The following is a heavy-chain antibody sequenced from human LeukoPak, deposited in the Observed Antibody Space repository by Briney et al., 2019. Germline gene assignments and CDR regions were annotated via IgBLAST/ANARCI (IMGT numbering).Heavy chain of an antibody. CDR2: VSGGGGST. D-gene: IGHD5-24*01. CDR1: GFTFSSCA. Sequence: GASLTLSCAASGFTFSSCAMNWVRQAPGKGLEWVSTVSGGGGSTYYADSVKGRFTISRDNSKNTVHLHMSSLRAEDTAIHFCTKDHIGYNQPIDYWGQGTLVTVSS. J-gene: IGHJ4*02. CDR3: TKDHIGYNQPIDY. V-gene: IGHV3-23*01.